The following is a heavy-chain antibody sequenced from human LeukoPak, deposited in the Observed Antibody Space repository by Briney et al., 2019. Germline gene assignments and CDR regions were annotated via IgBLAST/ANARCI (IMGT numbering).Heavy chain of an antibody. CDR3: AKGGGYSYGYGSDY. Sequence: GGSLRLSCAASGFTFSIYSMNWVRQAPGKGLEWVSAISGSGGSTYYADSVKGRFTISRDNSKNTLYLQMNSLRAEDTAVYYCAKGGGYSYGYGSDYWGQGTLVTVSS. D-gene: IGHD5-18*01. CDR2: ISGSGGST. J-gene: IGHJ4*02. V-gene: IGHV3-23*01. CDR1: GFTFSIYS.